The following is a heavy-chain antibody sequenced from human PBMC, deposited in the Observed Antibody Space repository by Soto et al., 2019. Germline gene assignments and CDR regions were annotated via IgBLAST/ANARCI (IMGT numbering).Heavy chain of an antibody. CDR1: GFTFSSYG. D-gene: IGHD6-19*01. CDR2: ISYDGSNK. Sequence: GGSLRLSCAASGFTFSSYGMHWVRQAPGKGLEWVAVISYDGSNKYYADSVKGRFTISRDNSKNTLYLQMNSLRAEDTAVYYCAKDSQEQWLAAGTLAYYGMDVWGQGTTVTVSS. V-gene: IGHV3-30*18. J-gene: IGHJ6*02. CDR3: AKDSQEQWLAAGTLAYYGMDV.